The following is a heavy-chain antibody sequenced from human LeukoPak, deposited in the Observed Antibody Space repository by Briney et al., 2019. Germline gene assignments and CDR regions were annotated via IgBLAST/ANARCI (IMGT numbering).Heavy chain of an antibody. J-gene: IGHJ4*02. V-gene: IGHV3-30*03. CDR2: ISYDGSNK. D-gene: IGHD3-10*01. CDR3: ARGSVAPRWYYFDY. Sequence: GGSLRLSCAASGFTFSSYGMHWVRQAPGKGLEWVAVISYDGSNKYYADSVKGRFTISRDNSKNTLYLQMNSLRAEDTAVYYCARGSVAPRWYYFDYWGQGTLVTVSS. CDR1: GFTFSSYG.